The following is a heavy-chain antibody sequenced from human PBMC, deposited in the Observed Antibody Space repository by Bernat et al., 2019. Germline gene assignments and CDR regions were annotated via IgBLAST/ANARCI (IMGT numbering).Heavy chain of an antibody. CDR3: ARDAPRLPFDWLSRREYNWFDP. CDR2: IIPIFGTA. CDR1: GGTFSSYA. Sequence: QVQLVQSGAEVKKPGSSVKVSCKASGGTFSSYAISWVRQAPGQGLEWMGGIIPIFGTANYARKFQGRVTITADESTSTAYMELSSLRSEDTAVYYCARDAPRLPFDWLSRREYNWFDPWGQGTLVTVSS. V-gene: IGHV1-69*01. D-gene: IGHD3-9*01. J-gene: IGHJ5*02.